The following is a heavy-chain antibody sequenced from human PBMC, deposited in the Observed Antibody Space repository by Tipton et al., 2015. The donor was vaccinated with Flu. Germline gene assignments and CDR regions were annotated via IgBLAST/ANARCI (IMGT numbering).Heavy chain of an antibody. D-gene: IGHD4-17*01. J-gene: IGHJ4*02. CDR1: GYSFTSYE. CDR3: ARKEENGAYVYSDY. CDR2: ISGYNGNT. V-gene: IGHV1-18*01. Sequence: QVQLVQSGAEVKKPGASVKLSCKASGYSFTSYEITWVRQAPGQGLELVGWISGYNGNTKYTQKFQGRVTMTADTPTTTAFMELTSLTSADTAMYYCARKEENGAYVYSDYWGQGTLVTVSS.